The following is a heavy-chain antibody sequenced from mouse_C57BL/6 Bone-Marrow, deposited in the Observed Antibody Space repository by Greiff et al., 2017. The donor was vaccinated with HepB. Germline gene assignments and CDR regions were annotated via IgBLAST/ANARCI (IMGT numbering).Heavy chain of an antibody. V-gene: IGHV1-69*01. CDR3: ARTSFHYYGSSYLYYFDY. CDR2: IDPSDSYT. J-gene: IGHJ2*01. CDR1: GYTFTSYW. Sequence: QVQLQQPGAELVMPGASVKLSCKASGYTFTSYWMHWVKQRPGQGLEWIGEIDPSDSYTNYNQKFKGKSTLTVDKSSSTAYVQLSSLTSEDSAVYYCARTSFHYYGSSYLYYFDYWGQGTTLTVSS. D-gene: IGHD1-1*01.